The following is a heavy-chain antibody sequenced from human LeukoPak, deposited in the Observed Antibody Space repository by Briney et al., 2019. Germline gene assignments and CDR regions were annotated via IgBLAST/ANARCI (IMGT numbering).Heavy chain of an antibody. J-gene: IGHJ4*02. D-gene: IGHD2-21*01. CDR2: IWYDGSNK. Sequence: GRSLRLSCAASGFTFSSYGMHWVRQAPGKGLEWVAVIWYDGSNKYYADSVKGRFTLSRDTSKNTLYLQMNSLRAEDTAVYYCARGVVGSVSFDYWGQGTLVTVSS. CDR3: ARGVVGSVSFDY. V-gene: IGHV3-33*01. CDR1: GFTFSSYG.